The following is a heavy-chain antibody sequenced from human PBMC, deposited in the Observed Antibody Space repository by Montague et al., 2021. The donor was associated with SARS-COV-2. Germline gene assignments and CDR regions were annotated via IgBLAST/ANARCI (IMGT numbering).Heavy chain of an antibody. D-gene: IGHD5-18*01. J-gene: IGHJ6*03. CDR3: ARQGTAVVTSYYYYYMDV. V-gene: IGHV3-48*03. Sequence: SLRLSCAASGFTFSSYEMNWVRQAPGKGLEWVSYISSSGSTIYYADSVKGRFTISRDNAKNSLYLQMNSLRAEDTAVYYCARQGTAVVTSYYYYYMDVWGKGTTVTVSS. CDR1: GFTFSSYE. CDR2: ISSSGSTI.